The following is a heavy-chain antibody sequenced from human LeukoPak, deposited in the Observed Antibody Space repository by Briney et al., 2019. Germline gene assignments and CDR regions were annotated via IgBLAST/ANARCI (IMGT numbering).Heavy chain of an antibody. V-gene: IGHV4-34*01. CDR2: INHSGST. CDR1: GGSFSGYY. J-gene: IGHJ4*02. CDR3: ACHGSGSYWSFDY. Sequence: TETLSLTCAVYGGSFSGYYWSWIRQPPGKVLEWIGEINHSGSTNYNPSLKSRVTISVDTSKNQFSLKLSSVTAADTAVYYCACHGSGSYWSFDYWGQGTLVTVSS. D-gene: IGHD3-10*01.